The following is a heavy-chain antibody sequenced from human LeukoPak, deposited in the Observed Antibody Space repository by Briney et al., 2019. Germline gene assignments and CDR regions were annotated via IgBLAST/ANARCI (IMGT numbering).Heavy chain of an antibody. CDR3: AQDSHYYYYMDV. CDR1: GFTFSSYS. CDR2: IYTSGST. V-gene: IGHV4-4*07. Sequence: KPGGSLRLSCAASGFTFSSYSMNWVRQPAGKGLEWIGRIYTSGSTNYNPSLKSRVTMSVDTSKNQFSLKLSSVTAADTAVYYCAQDSHYYYYMDVWGKGTTVTVSS. J-gene: IGHJ6*03.